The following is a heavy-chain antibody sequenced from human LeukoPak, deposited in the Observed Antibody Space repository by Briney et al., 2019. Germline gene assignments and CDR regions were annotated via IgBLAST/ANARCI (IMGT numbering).Heavy chain of an antibody. CDR3: ARDKGQYGSGTRGFTWFDP. CDR1: GGSFNDYS. CDR2: INHSGST. J-gene: IGHJ5*02. Sequence: SETLSLTCAVSGGSFNDYSWSWIRQPPGKGLEWIGEINHSGSTDYNPSLKSRVTISVDTSKNQFFLKLSSVTAADTAVYYCARDKGQYGSGTRGFTWFDPWGQGTLVTVSS. D-gene: IGHD3-10*01. V-gene: IGHV4-34*01.